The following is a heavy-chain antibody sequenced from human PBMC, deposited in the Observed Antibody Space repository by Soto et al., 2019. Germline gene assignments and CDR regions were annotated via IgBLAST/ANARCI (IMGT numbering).Heavy chain of an antibody. V-gene: IGHV2-70*01. CDR3: ARGYTRSLFYFDY. J-gene: IGHJ4*02. D-gene: IGHD2-2*02. Sequence: SGPTLVNPTQTLTLTCTFSGFSIITSGMCVSWIRQPPGKALEWLALVDWDDDKSYSTSLKTRLTISKDTSKNQVVLTMTNMDPMDSATYYCARGYTRSLFYFDYWGQGTLVTVSS. CDR2: VDWDDDK. CDR1: GFSIITSGMC.